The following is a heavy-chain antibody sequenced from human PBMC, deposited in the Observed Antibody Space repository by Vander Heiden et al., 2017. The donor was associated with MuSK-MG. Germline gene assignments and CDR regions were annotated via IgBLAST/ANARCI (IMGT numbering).Heavy chain of an antibody. D-gene: IGHD6-13*01. CDR1: GFTFGLSA. CDR3: TKLPYSNTFYSWFDS. J-gene: IGHJ5*01. V-gene: IGHV3-23*01. Sequence: EVQLLESGGGSVQPGESLRLSCAASGFTFGLSAMSWVRQAPGQGLEWVASIIGNGGSTYYADSKEGRFTISRDNSKNTLYLQMNGLRAEDTAVYYCTKLPYSNTFYSWFDSWGQGTPVTVSS. CDR2: IIGNGGST.